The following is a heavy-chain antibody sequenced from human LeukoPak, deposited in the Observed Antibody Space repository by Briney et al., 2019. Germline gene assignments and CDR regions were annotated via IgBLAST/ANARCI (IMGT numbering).Heavy chain of an antibody. Sequence: VASVKVSCKASGYTFTSYGISWVRQAPGQGLEWMGWISAYNGNTNYAQKLQDRLTMTTDASTSTSYMELRSLGSDDTAVYYCARDVGSGDGHNLDSWGHGTLVIVSS. CDR1: GYTFTSYG. CDR2: ISAYNGNT. CDR3: ARDVGSGDGHNLDS. V-gene: IGHV1-18*01. J-gene: IGHJ5*01. D-gene: IGHD5-24*01.